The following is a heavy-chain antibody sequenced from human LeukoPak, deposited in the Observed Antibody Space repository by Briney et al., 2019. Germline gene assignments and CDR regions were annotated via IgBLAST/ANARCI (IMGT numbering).Heavy chain of an antibody. CDR3: ARIRGYSYGTADY. CDR1: GGSISSIGYY. J-gene: IGHJ4*02. Sequence: MPSETLSLTCTVSGGSISSIGYYWGWIRQPPGKGLEWIGSIYYGGSTHYNPSLKSRVIISVDTSKNQFSLKLSSVTAADTAVYYCARIRGYSYGTADYWGQGTLVTVSS. D-gene: IGHD5-18*01. V-gene: IGHV4-39*01. CDR2: IYYGGST.